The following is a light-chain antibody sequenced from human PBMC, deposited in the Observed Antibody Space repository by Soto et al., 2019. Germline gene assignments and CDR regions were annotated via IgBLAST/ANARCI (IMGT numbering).Light chain of an antibody. J-gene: IGLJ1*01. CDR3: SSETSSSTNV. CDR1: SSDVGGYNH. CDR2: DVS. V-gene: IGLV2-14*01. Sequence: QSALTQPASVSGSPGQSITISCTGTSSDVGGYNHVSWYQQHPGKAPKVMIYDVSNRPSGVSNRFSGSKSGNTASLTISGLQGEDEADYYCSSETSSSTNVFGTGTKLTV.